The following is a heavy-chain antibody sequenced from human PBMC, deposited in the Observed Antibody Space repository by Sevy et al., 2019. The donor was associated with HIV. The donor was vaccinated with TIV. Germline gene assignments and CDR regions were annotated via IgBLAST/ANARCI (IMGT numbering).Heavy chain of an antibody. J-gene: IGHJ4*02. CDR1: GGSFSGYY. D-gene: IGHD3-10*01. V-gene: IGHV4-34*01. CDR2: INHSGST. Sequence: SETLSLTCAVYGGSFSGYYWSWIRQPPGKGLEWIGEINHSGSTNYNPSLKSRVTISVDTSKNQFSLKLSSVTAADTAVYYCARGPGSGSYYKRNDFDYWGQGTLVTVS. CDR3: ARGPGSGSYYKRNDFDY.